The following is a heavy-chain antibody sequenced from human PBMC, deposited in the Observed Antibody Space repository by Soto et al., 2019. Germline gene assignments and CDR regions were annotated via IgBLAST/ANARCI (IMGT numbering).Heavy chain of an antibody. CDR3: AKDPLEYCGGDCYSASVQH. Sequence: PGGSLRLSCAASGFTFSSYAMSWVRQAPGKGLEWVSAISGSGGSTYYADSVKGRFTISRDNSKNTLYLQMNSLRAEDTAVYYCAKDPLEYCGGDCYSASVQHWGQGTLVTVSS. D-gene: IGHD2-21*02. V-gene: IGHV3-23*01. J-gene: IGHJ1*01. CDR2: ISGSGGST. CDR1: GFTFSSYA.